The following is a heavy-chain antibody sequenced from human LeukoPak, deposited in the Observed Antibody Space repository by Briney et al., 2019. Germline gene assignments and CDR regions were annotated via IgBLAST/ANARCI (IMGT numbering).Heavy chain of an antibody. D-gene: IGHD2-2*01. CDR3: ARDLVVVPAAGGYNWFDP. V-gene: IGHV3-21*01. Sequence: GGSLRLSCAASGFTFSSYSMNWVRQAPGKGLEWVSSISSSSSYIYYADSVKGRFTISRDNAKNSLYLQMNSLRAEDTAVYYCARDLVVVPAAGGYNWFDPWGQGTLVTVSS. CDR2: ISSSSSYI. CDR1: GFTFSSYS. J-gene: IGHJ5*02.